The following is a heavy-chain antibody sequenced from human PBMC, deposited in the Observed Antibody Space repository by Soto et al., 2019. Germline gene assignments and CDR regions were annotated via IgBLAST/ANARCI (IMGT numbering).Heavy chain of an antibody. Sequence: PGESLKISCEGSGYSFPTYWIGWVRQMPGKGLEWMGIIFPDDSDTGYGPSFQGQVTISVDKSTKTAYLEWGALKASDTAIYFCVRHGNMRTSMVAVYWGKGTLVTVSS. CDR1: GYSFPTYW. CDR3: VRHGNMRTSMVAVY. J-gene: IGHJ4*02. V-gene: IGHV5-51*01. CDR2: IFPDDSDT. D-gene: IGHD2-8*01.